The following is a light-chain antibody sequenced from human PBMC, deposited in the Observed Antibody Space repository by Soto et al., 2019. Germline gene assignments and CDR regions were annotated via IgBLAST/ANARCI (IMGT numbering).Light chain of an antibody. J-gene: IGKJ1*01. CDR3: QQDGSSRWQT. Sequence: EIVLTQSPGTLSLSPGERATLSCRASQSVSSSYLAWYQHKPGQAPRLLIYGASSRATGIPDRFSGSGSGTDFTLTIRRLEPEDFAVYYCQQDGSSRWQTFGQGTKVDIK. V-gene: IGKV3-20*01. CDR1: QSVSSSY. CDR2: GAS.